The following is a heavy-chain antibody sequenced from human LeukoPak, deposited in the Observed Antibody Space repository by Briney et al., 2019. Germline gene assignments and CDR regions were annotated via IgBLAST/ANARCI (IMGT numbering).Heavy chain of an antibody. CDR2: IYTSGTT. D-gene: IGHD6-13*01. CDR1: GGSISSYY. Sequence: SETLSLTCTVSGGSISSYYWSRIRQPAGKGLEWIGRIYTSGTTNYNPSLKSRVTMSVDTSKNQFSLKLTSVTAADTALYYCARDRPAIAAAGKWFDPWGQGTLVTVFS. CDR3: ARDRPAIAAAGKWFDP. J-gene: IGHJ5*02. V-gene: IGHV4-4*07.